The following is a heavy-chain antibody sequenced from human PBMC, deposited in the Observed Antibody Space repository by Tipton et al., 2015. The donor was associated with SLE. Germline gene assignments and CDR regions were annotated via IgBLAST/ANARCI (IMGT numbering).Heavy chain of an antibody. CDR2: VYYTGNT. V-gene: IGHV4-39*07. Sequence: TLSLTCIVSGDSISSSSYYWGWIRQPPGKGLDWVGTVYYTGNTFYNPSLKSRVTISVDTSKNQFSLNLSSVTAADTAVYFCARESCNVGNCYFDYWGRGTLVTVSS. CDR1: GDSISSSSYY. J-gene: IGHJ4*02. D-gene: IGHD2-15*01. CDR3: ARESCNVGNCYFDY.